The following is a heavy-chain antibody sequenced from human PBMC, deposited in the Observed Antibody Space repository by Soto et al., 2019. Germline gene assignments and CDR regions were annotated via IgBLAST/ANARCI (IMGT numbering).Heavy chain of an antibody. CDR1: GYTFTSYG. CDR3: ARDSGRTPSYYDYIWRSYRRTESDAFDI. D-gene: IGHD3-16*02. V-gene: IGHV1-18*01. CDR2: ISAYNGNT. Sequence: QVQLVQSGAEVKKPGASVKVSCKASGYTFTSYGISWVRQAPGQGLEWMGWISAYNGNTNYAQKLQGRVTMTPDTSTSTAYMELRSLRSDDTAVYYCARDSGRTPSYYDYIWRSYRRTESDAFDIGGQGTMVTVSS. J-gene: IGHJ3*02.